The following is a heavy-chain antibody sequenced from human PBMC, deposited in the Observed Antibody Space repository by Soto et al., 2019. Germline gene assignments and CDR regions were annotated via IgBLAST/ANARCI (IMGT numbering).Heavy chain of an antibody. CDR3: ASPNMGMVRGVNFDY. V-gene: IGHV3-23*01. D-gene: IGHD3-10*01. CDR2: ISGNGDNT. CDR1: GFTFNTYA. Sequence: HPGGSLRLSCAASGFTFNTYAMSWVRQAPGKGLEWVSAISGNGDNTYYADSVRGRFTVSRDNSRNTLSLQMNSLRAEDTAVYYCASPNMGMVRGVNFDYWGQGTLVTVSS. J-gene: IGHJ4*02.